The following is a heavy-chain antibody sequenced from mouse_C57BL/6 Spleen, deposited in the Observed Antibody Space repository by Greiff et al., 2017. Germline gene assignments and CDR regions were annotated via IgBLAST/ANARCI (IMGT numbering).Heavy chain of an antibody. J-gene: IGHJ3*01. D-gene: IGHD1-1*01. Sequence: VQLQQSGAELVRPGASVTLSCKASGYTFTDYEMHWVKQTPVHGLEWIGAIDPETGGTAYNQKFKGKAILTADKSSSTAYMELRSLTSEDSAVYYCTRGTYYYGSSYVWFAYWVQGTLVTVSA. CDR2: IDPETGGT. CDR3: TRGTYYYGSSYVWFAY. CDR1: GYTFTDYE. V-gene: IGHV1-15*01.